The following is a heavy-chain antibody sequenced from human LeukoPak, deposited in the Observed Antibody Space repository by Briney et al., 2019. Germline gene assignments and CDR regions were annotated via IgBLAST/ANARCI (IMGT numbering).Heavy chain of an antibody. D-gene: IGHD3-10*01. CDR1: GYTFTSYG. Sequence: ASVNVSCKASGYTFTSYGISWVRQAPGQGLEWMGWISAYNGNTNYAQKLQGRVTMTTDTSTSTAYMELRSLRSDDTAVYYCARDATKWFGELYWFDPWGQGTLVTVSS. V-gene: IGHV1-18*01. J-gene: IGHJ5*02. CDR2: ISAYNGNT. CDR3: ARDATKWFGELYWFDP.